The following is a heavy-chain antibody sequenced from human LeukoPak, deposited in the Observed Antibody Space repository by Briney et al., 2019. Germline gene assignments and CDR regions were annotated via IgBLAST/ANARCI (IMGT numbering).Heavy chain of an antibody. CDR2: ISSSGSTI. D-gene: IGHD3-22*01. CDR1: GFTFSDYY. V-gene: IGHV3-11*01. CDR3: ARVLTMSNYGMDV. J-gene: IGHJ6*02. Sequence: GGSLRLSCAASGFTFSDYYMSWIRQAPGKGLEWVSYISSSGSTIYYADSVKGRFTISRDNAKNSLYLQMNSLRAKDTAVYYCARVLTMSNYGMDVWGQGTTVTVSS.